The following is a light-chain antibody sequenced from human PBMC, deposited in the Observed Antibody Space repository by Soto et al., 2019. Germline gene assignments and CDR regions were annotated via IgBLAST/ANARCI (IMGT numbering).Light chain of an antibody. CDR1: SSDVGGYNY. CDR2: DVS. CDR3: FSYAGSYSWV. V-gene: IGLV2-11*01. J-gene: IGLJ3*02. Sequence: QSALTEPRSVSGSPGQSVTISCTGNSSDVGGYNYVSWYQQHPGKAPKLMIYDVSKRPSGVPDRFSGSKSGITASLTISGLQAEYEADYYCFSYAGSYSWVFGGGTEVTVL.